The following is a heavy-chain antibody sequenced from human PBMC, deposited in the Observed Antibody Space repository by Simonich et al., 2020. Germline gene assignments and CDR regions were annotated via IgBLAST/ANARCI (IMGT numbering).Heavy chain of an antibody. CDR1: GGSISSYY. CDR3: ARLPDY. Sequence: QVQLQESGPGLVKPSETLSLPCTVSGGSISSYYWSWIRQPPGKGLEWIGYIYYSGSTTYNPSLKSRVTISVDTSKNQFSLKLSSVTAADTAVYYCARLPDYWGQGTLVTVSS. J-gene: IGHJ4*02. V-gene: IGHV4-59*08. CDR2: IYYSGST.